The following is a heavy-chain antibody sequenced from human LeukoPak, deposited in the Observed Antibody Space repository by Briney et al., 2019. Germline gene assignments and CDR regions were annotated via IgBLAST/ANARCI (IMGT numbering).Heavy chain of an antibody. CDR1: GFTFSSYA. CDR2: ISYDGSNK. Sequence: PGGSLRLSCAASGFTFSSYAMHWVRQAPGKGLEWVAVISYDGSNKYYADSVKGRFTISRDNSKNTLYLQMNSLRAEDTAVYYCARDRPRIAAHTGRGEASYFDYWGQGTLVTVSS. V-gene: IGHV3-30-3*01. J-gene: IGHJ4*02. D-gene: IGHD6-13*01. CDR3: ARDRPRIAAHTGRGEASYFDY.